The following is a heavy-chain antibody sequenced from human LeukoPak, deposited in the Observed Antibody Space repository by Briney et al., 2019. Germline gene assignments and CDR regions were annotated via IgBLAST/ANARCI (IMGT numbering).Heavy chain of an antibody. V-gene: IGHV3-23*01. CDR1: GFTFSSHG. CDR2: ISIGGDTT. CDR3: AKGLTDTFSLFDY. Sequence: QPGGSLRLSCAASGFTFSSHGMCWVRQAPGRGLEWVSSISIGGDTTYSDSVKGRFTISRDNSKNTLYLQMNSLRAEDTAVYYCAKGLTDTFSLFDYWGQGTLVTVSS. J-gene: IGHJ4*02. D-gene: IGHD3-16*01.